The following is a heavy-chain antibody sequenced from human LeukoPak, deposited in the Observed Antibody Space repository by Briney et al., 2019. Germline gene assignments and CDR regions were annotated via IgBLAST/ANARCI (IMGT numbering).Heavy chain of an antibody. CDR1: GGTFSSYA. Sequence: SVKVSCKASGGTFSSYAISWVRQAPGQGLEWMGGIIPIFGTANYAQKFQGRVTMTRDTSTSTVYMELSSLRSEDTAVYYCARDLAPRDGYNIGYWGQGTLVTVSS. CDR3: ARDLAPRDGYNIGY. J-gene: IGHJ4*02. V-gene: IGHV1-69*05. D-gene: IGHD5-24*01. CDR2: IIPIFGTA.